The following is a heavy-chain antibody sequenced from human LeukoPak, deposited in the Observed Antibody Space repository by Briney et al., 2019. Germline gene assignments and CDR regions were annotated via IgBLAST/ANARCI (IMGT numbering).Heavy chain of an antibody. Sequence: GGSLRLSCAASGFTFSNYAMNYVRQAPGKGLEWVSTIIPSGATYYADSAKGRFTISRDNSNNTLYLQMNSLRAEDTAVYYCAKDGGMYGGTFPDTFDIWGQGTMVTVSS. V-gene: IGHV3-23*01. CDR1: GFTFSNYA. CDR3: AKDGGMYGGTFPDTFDI. CDR2: IIPSGAT. J-gene: IGHJ3*02. D-gene: IGHD1-26*01.